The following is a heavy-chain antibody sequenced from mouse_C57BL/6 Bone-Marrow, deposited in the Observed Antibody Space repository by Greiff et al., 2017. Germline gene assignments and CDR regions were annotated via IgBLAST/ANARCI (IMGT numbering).Heavy chain of an antibody. J-gene: IGHJ2*01. CDR3: ARDYYGFDY. CDR2: INPNNGGT. CDR1: GYTFTDYN. Sequence: EVQVVESGPELVKPGASVKIPCKASGYTFTDYNMDWVKQSHGKSLEWIGDINPNNGGTIYNQKFKGKATLTVDKSSSTAYMELRSLTSEDTAVYYFARDYYGFDYWGKGTTLTVSS. V-gene: IGHV1-18*01. D-gene: IGHD1-1*01.